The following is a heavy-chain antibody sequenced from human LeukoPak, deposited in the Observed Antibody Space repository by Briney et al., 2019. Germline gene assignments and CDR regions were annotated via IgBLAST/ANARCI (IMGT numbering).Heavy chain of an antibody. Sequence: PGGSLRLSCAASGFTFSSYAMSWVRQAPGKGLEWVSAISGSGGSTYYADTVKGRFTISRDNSKNTLYLQMNSLRAEDTAVYYCAKEQIAAAVSYYYFYVMDVGGQGTTVTVS. CDR1: GFTFSSYA. CDR2: ISGSGGST. CDR3: AKEQIAAAVSYYYFYVMDV. J-gene: IGHJ6*02. D-gene: IGHD6-13*01. V-gene: IGHV3-23*01.